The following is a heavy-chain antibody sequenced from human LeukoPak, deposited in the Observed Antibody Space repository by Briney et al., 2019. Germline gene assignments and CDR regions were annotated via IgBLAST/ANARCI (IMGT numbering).Heavy chain of an antibody. Sequence: GGSLRLSCAASGFTFSSYAMSWVRQAPGKGLEWVSAISGSGGSTYYADSVKGRFTISRDNAKNSLYLQMNSLRAEDTAVYYCARSGSGYFDYWGQGSLVTVSS. CDR3: ARSGSGYFDY. CDR1: GFTFSSYA. V-gene: IGHV3-23*01. CDR2: ISGSGGST. J-gene: IGHJ4*02.